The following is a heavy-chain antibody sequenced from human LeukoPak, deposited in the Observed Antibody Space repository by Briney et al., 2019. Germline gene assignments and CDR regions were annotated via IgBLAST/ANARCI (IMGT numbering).Heavy chain of an antibody. V-gene: IGHV3-30*18. D-gene: IGHD2-2*01. J-gene: IGHJ3*02. CDR2: ISYDGSNK. CDR1: GFTFSSYG. CDR3: AKSNIVVVPAGAFDI. Sequence: GGSLRLSCAASGFTFSSYGMHWVRQAPGKGLEWVAVISYDGSNKYYADSVKGRFTISRDNSKNTLYLQKNSLRAEGTAVYYCAKSNIVVVPAGAFDIWGQGTMVTVSS.